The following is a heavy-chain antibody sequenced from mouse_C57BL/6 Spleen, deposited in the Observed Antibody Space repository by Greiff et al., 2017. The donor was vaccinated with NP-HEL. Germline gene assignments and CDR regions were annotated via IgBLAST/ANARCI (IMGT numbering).Heavy chain of an antibody. CDR2: IYPGDGDT. V-gene: IGHV1-80*01. Sequence: QVHVKQSGAELVKPGASVKISCKASGYAFSSYWMNWVKQRPGKGLEWIGQIYPGDGDTNYNGKFKGKATLTADKSSSTAYMQLSSLTSEDSAVYFCARFDSTYYFDYWGQGTTLTVSS. J-gene: IGHJ2*01. D-gene: IGHD2-5*01. CDR3: ARFDSTYYFDY. CDR1: GYAFSSYW.